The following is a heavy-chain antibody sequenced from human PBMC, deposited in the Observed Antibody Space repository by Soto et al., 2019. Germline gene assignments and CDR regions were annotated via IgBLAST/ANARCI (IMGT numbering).Heavy chain of an antibody. Sequence: VQLVQSGAEVKKPGASVKVSCKASGYTFTSYDINWVRQATGQGLEWLGWMNPNSGNTVCAQKFQGRVTMTRNTSLTTAYMERSSRRSEDTAVYYRAREHGSYALEYRCQGTLVTGSS. J-gene: IGHJ4*02. D-gene: IGHD3-10*01. CDR2: MNPNSGNT. CDR3: AREHGSYALEY. V-gene: IGHV1-8*01. CDR1: GYTFTSYD.